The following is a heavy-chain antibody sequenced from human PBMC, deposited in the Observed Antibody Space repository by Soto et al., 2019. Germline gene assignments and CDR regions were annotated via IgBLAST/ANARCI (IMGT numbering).Heavy chain of an antibody. D-gene: IGHD4-17*01. CDR2: IWYDGSNK. J-gene: IGHJ5*02. Sequence: QVQLVESGGGVVQPGRSLRLSCAASEFTFSSYGMHWVRQAPGKGLEWVAVIWYDGSNKYYADSVKGRFTISRDNSKNTLYLQMNSLRAEDTAVYYCARAPYGDSDWFDPWGQGTLVTVSS. CDR3: ARAPYGDSDWFDP. CDR1: EFTFSSYG. V-gene: IGHV3-33*01.